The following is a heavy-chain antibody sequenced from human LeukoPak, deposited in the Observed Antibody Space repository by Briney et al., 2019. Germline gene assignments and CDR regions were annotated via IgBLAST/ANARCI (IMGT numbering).Heavy chain of an antibody. D-gene: IGHD3-16*01. CDR2: IYYSGSA. CDR3: ARDIRGGGFDY. Sequence: PSETLSLTCTVSGGSISSYYWSRIRQPPGKGLEWIGYIYYSGSANYNPSLKSRVTISVDTSKNQSSLKLSSVTAADTAVYYCARDIRGGGFDYWGQGTLVTVSS. J-gene: IGHJ4*02. CDR1: GGSISSYY. V-gene: IGHV4-59*01.